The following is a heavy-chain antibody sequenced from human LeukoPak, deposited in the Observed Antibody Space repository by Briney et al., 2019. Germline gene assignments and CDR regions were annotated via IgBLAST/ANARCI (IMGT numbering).Heavy chain of an antibody. J-gene: IGHJ3*02. CDR1: GVTFSSYG. V-gene: IGHV3-30*03. CDR3: AREYGDYENAFDI. D-gene: IGHD4-17*01. Sequence: GGSLRLSCAASGVTFSSYGMHWVRQAPGKGLEWVALISSDGNDKLYGDSVKGRFTVSRDDSKSTVYLQMNSLRAEDTAVYYCAREYGDYENAFDIWGQGTMVTVSS. CDR2: ISSDGNDK.